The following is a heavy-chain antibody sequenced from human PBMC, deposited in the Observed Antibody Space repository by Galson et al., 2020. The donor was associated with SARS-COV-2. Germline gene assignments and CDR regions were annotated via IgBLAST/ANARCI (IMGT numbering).Heavy chain of an antibody. Sequence: SETLSLTCTVSGGSISSSSYYWGWIRQPPGKGLEWIGSIYYSGSTYYNPSLKSRVTISVDTSKNQFSLKLSSVTAADTAVYYCARQQNFWGGSNWFDPWGHGTLVTVSS. CDR2: IYYSGST. D-gene: IGHD3-3*01. V-gene: IGHV4-39*01. J-gene: IGHJ5*02. CDR1: GGSISSSSYY. CDR3: ARQQNFWGGSNWFDP.